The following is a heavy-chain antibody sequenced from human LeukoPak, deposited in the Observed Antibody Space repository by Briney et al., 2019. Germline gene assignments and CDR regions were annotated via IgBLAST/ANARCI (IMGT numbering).Heavy chain of an antibody. CDR1: GYTFTSYD. J-gene: IGHJ6*02. V-gene: IGHV1-8*01. Sequence: ASVKVSCKASGYTFTSYDINWVRQATGQGLEWMGWMNPNSGNTGYAQKFQGRVTMTRNTSISTAYMDLSRLRSEDPAVYSCAAVDILTAYLYGTDVWGQGTTVTVSS. CDR3: AAVDILTAYLYGTDV. D-gene: IGHD3-9*01. CDR2: MNPNSGNT.